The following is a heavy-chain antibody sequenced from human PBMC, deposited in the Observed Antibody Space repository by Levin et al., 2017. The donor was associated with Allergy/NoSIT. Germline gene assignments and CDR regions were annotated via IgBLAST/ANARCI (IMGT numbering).Heavy chain of an antibody. D-gene: IGHD2-15*01. V-gene: IGHV3-33*01. J-gene: IGHJ3*02. Sequence: PGESLKISCAASGFSFSAFGFHWVRQAPGKGLEWVTMISFDGSHIHYADSLKGRFTISRDDSKNTVYLQMNSLTADDTGVYYCARDVLPNGSRAFDIWGQGTMVIVSS. CDR1: GFSFSAFG. CDR3: ARDVLPNGSRAFDI. CDR2: ISFDGSHI.